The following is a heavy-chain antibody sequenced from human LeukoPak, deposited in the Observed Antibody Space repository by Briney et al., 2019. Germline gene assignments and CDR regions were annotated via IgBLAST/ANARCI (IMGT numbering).Heavy chain of an antibody. Sequence: SETLSLTCAVYGGSLSDYYWSWIRQSPRKGPEWIGEISHRGRTYYNLSLKSRVTISIDTSKNQFSLKLSSVTAADTAVYYCARDEITMIVVADAFDIWGQGTMVTVSS. CDR3: ARDEITMIVVADAFDI. D-gene: IGHD3-22*01. CDR1: GGSLSDYY. CDR2: ISHRGRT. J-gene: IGHJ3*02. V-gene: IGHV4-34*01.